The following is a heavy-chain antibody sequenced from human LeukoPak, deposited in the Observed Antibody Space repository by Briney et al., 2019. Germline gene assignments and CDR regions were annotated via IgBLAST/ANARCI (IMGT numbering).Heavy chain of an antibody. V-gene: IGHV1-18*01. CDR2: ISDYNRNT. CDR3: ARGGREYKYGRELDH. Sequence: ASVKVSCKASGYTFTNYGINWARLAPGQGLEWMGWISDYNRNTYYAQKLQGRVTMTTDTFTSTAYMELRGLRSDDTAVYYCARGGREYKYGRELDHWGQGTLSPSPQ. D-gene: IGHD5-18*01. J-gene: IGHJ4*02. CDR1: GYTFTNYG.